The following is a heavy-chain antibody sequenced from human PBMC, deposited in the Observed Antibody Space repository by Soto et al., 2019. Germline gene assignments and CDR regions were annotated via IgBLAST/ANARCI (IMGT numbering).Heavy chain of an antibody. D-gene: IGHD1-26*01. CDR1: GYDFANYW. CDR3: ARLDDSGTVIDY. CDR2: IFPDDSDT. Sequence: EVQLAQSGADVKKPGESLKISCEGSGYDFANYWIAWVRQMPGKGLEWMGIIFPDDSDTKYSPSFQGQVTISADRSISTAYLQWSSLKASDTAMYYCARLDDSGTVIDYWGQGTLVSVSS. J-gene: IGHJ4*02. V-gene: IGHV5-51*01.